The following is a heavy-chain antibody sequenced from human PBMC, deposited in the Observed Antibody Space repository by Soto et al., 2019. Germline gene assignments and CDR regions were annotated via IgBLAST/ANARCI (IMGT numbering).Heavy chain of an antibody. D-gene: IGHD3-10*01. Sequence: EVQLVESGGVTVQPGGSLRLSCAASGFTFSSHTMNWVRQAPGKGLEWISYITSTSSTKNYADSVKGRFTISRDNANNSLYLQMNSLRDEDTAVYYCARRITMVRGPYYYYAMDVWGQGTTVTVSS. V-gene: IGHV3-48*02. CDR1: GFTFSSHT. CDR3: ARRITMVRGPYYYYAMDV. J-gene: IGHJ6*02. CDR2: ITSTSSTK.